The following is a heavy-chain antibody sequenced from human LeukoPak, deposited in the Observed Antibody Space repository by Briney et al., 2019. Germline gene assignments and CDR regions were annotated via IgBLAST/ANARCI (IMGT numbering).Heavy chain of an antibody. CDR1: GYSFTSYW. CDR2: IDPSGSYT. D-gene: IGHD6-19*01. J-gene: IGHJ4*02. Sequence: GESLKISCKGSGYSFTSYWIGLVRQMPGKGLGRVGRIDPSGSYTNYSPSFHGHVTISADKPISTAYLQWSSLKASDTAMYYCARQGHSSGWHFDYWGQGPLVTVSS. CDR3: ARQGHSSGWHFDY. V-gene: IGHV5-10-1*01.